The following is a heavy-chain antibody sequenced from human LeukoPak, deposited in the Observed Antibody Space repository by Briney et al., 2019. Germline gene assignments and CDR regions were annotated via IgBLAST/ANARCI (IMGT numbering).Heavy chain of an antibody. Sequence: GESLKISCKGSGYSFTNYWIGWVRQMPGKGLEYMCLIHPADSDTRYSPSFQGQVTISADKSISTAYLQWSSLKASDTAMYYCARHLGTAMVSPLGYWGQGTLVTVSS. CDR1: GYSFTNYW. D-gene: IGHD5-18*01. V-gene: IGHV5-51*01. CDR3: ARHLGTAMVSPLGY. J-gene: IGHJ4*02. CDR2: IHPADSDT.